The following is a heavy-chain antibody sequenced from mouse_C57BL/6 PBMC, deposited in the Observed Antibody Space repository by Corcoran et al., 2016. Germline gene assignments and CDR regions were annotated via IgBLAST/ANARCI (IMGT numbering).Heavy chain of an antibody. Sequence: EVQLQQSGPELVKPGASVKISCKASGYTFTDYYMNWVKQSHGKSLEWIGDINPNNGGTSYNQKVTGKATLTVDKSSSTAYMELRSLTSEDSACYYCARRVYYGSYFDYWGQGTTLTVAS. CDR2: INPNNGGT. CDR1: GYTFTDYY. CDR3: ARRVYYGSYFDY. V-gene: IGHV1-26*01. J-gene: IGHJ2*01. D-gene: IGHD1-1*01.